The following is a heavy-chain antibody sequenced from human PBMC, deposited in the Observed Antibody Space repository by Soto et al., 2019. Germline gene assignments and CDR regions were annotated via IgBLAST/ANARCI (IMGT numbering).Heavy chain of an antibody. D-gene: IGHD2-21*01. V-gene: IGHV1-18*01. CDR3: ARGPLIVVVNASDDAFDI. CDR2: ISAYNGNT. J-gene: IGHJ3*02. CDR1: GYTFTSYG. Sequence: ASVKVSCKASGYTFTSYGISWVRQAPGQGLEWMGWISAYNGNTNYAQKLQGRVTMTTDTSTSTAYMELRSLRSDDTAVYYCARGPLIVVVNASDDAFDIWGQGTMVTVSS.